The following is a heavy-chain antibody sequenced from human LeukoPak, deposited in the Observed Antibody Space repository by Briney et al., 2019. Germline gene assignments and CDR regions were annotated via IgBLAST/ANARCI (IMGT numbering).Heavy chain of an antibody. Sequence: SETLSLTCAVSGGSISGYYWSWIRQPPGKGLEWIGDIYYSGSTNYNPPLKSRVTISVDTSKNQFSLKLSSVTAAGTAVYYCARRSQTDGDYVNWFDPWGQGTLVRVS. CDR1: GGSISGYY. J-gene: IGHJ5*02. CDR3: ARRSQTDGDYVNWFDP. CDR2: IYYSGST. D-gene: IGHD4-17*01. V-gene: IGHV4-59*08.